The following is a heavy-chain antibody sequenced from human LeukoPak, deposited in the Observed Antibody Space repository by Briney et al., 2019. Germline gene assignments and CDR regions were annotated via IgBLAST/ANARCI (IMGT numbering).Heavy chain of an antibody. CDR3: AKDSNGPAF. V-gene: IGHV3-53*01. CDR2: IYSSGGT. J-gene: IGHJ4*02. Sequence: GGSLRLSCAASGFTVSSNYMSWVRQAPGKGLEWVSVIYSSGGTFYSEFVKGRFTISRDYSKNMLYLQMNSLRADDTAMYYCAKDSNGPAFWGQGTLVTVSS. D-gene: IGHD6-19*01. CDR1: GFTVSSNY.